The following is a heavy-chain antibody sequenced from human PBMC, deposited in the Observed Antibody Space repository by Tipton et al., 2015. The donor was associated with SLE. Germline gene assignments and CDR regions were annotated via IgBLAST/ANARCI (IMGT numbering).Heavy chain of an antibody. CDR2: IYTGGRT. D-gene: IGHD2-21*01. V-gene: IGHV4-4*07. CDR3: ARDWGGEALDF. Sequence: TLSLTCTVSGGSIICYYWSWIRQPAGKGPEWIGRIYTGGRTNHNPSLNNRVTMSLDTSKSQFSLKLTSVTAADTAVYYCARDWGGEALDFWGQGTLVTVPS. J-gene: IGHJ4*02. CDR1: GGSIICYY.